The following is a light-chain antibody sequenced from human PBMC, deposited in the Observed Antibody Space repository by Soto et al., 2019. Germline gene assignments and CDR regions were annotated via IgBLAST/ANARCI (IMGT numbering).Light chain of an antibody. CDR3: QQSHMDPIT. Sequence: DIQMTQSPSSLSASVGNRVTITCRASQSISTYLNWYQKKPGKAPNLLIYDASRLQSGVPSRFSGSGGETDFTLSISRVQPEDFATYVCQQSHMDPITVGQGTRLEI. J-gene: IGKJ5*01. CDR1: QSISTY. V-gene: IGKV1-39*01. CDR2: DAS.